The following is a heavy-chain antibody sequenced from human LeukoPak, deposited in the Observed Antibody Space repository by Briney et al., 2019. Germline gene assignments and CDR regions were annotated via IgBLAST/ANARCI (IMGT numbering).Heavy chain of an antibody. J-gene: IGHJ4*02. CDR1: GGSINSHSYY. D-gene: IGHD5-24*01. CDR3: VRHISTNTGYFDS. Sequence: KAWETLSLTCTVSGGSINSHSYYWGWIRQPPGKGLEWIGSVCYGGTSYSNPSLRSRAAVFVDTSRDEFSLDLSFVTAADTAVYYCVRHISTNTGYFDSCGQGTLVSVSS. V-gene: IGHV4-39*01. CDR2: VCYGGTS.